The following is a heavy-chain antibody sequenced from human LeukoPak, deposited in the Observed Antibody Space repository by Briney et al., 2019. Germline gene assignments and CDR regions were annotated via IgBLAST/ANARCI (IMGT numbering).Heavy chain of an antibody. CDR3: ARKRSFDL. D-gene: IGHD3-9*01. Sequence: TSETLSLTCTVSGDSVSNYYWSWIRPPPGKRLEWIGCIYYSESATYNPSLKSRVTISLDTSKNQFFLKLSSVTAADTAVYYCARKRSFDLWGQGTLVTVSS. CDR2: IYYSESA. J-gene: IGHJ4*02. CDR1: GDSVSNYY. V-gene: IGHV4-59*02.